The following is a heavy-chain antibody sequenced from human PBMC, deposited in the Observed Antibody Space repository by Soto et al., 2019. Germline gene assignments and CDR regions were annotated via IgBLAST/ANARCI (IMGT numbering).Heavy chain of an antibody. CDR2: ISRDGGTK. J-gene: IGHJ4*02. CDR3: TGEVASGY. V-gene: IGHV3-30*03. D-gene: IGHD2-8*02. CDR1: GFTVRRYG. Sequence: QVQLVESGGGVVQPGRSLRLSCAASGFTVRRYGMQWVSQAPGKGLEWVAVISRDGGTKYYADSVKGRFAISKDNSRNTLVLEMNSLRGDDMAVYYCTGEVASGYWGQGTLVTVSS.